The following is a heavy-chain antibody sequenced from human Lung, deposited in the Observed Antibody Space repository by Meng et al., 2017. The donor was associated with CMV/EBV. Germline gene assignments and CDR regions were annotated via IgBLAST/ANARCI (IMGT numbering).Heavy chain of an antibody. CDR1: GVSISSTIR. D-gene: IGHD1-26*01. V-gene: IGHV4-4*02. CDR2: IDDSGST. J-gene: IGHJ4*02. CDR3: ARGKQDAWELLAY. Sequence: QGQLQHSGPRLVKPSGPLPLPHGVSGVSISSTIRWTWVRQPPGKGLEWIGDIDDSGSTNYNPSLNSRISISLDKSKNHFSLKVNSVTAADTAVYYCARGKQDAWELLAYWGQGALVTVSS.